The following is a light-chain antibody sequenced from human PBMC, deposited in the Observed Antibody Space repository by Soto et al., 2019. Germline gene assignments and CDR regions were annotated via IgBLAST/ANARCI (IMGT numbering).Light chain of an antibody. J-gene: IGKJ1*01. Sequence: DIQMTQSPSSLSASVGDEVTITCRASQTIMTYLNWYQLKPGKPPRLLIYDVSSLKSGVPSRFSGSGFGTEFTLTISSLQPDDSATYYCQNYNQYSRTFGQGTKVDIK. CDR2: DVS. V-gene: IGKV1-5*01. CDR3: QNYNQYSRT. CDR1: QTIMTY.